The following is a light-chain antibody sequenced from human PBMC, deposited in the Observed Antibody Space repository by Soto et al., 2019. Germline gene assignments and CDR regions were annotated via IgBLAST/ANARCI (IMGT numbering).Light chain of an antibody. Sequence: DLQMSQSPSSVSASVGDRVTITCRASRGVSNWVAWYQQKPGKAPKLLIYGASSLQSGVPSRFSGSGSGTYFTLTISSLEPEDFATYFWQQANDFPFTFGPGTKVDV. CDR2: GAS. CDR1: RGVSNW. CDR3: QQANDFPFT. V-gene: IGKV1D-12*01. J-gene: IGKJ3*01.